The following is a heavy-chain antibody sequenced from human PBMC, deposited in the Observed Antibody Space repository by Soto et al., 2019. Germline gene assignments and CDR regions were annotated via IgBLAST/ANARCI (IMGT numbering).Heavy chain of an antibody. Sequence: QVQLQESGPGLVKPSGTLSLTCAVSGGSISSSNWWSWVRQPPGKGLEWIGEIYHSGSTNYNPSLMRRVTISVEKSKNQVSLKLSYVTAADTAVYYCASDYMVRGVMRWFDPWGQGALVTVSS. CDR1: GGSISSSNW. V-gene: IGHV4-4*02. CDR3: ASDYMVRGVMRWFDP. CDR2: IYHSGST. J-gene: IGHJ5*02. D-gene: IGHD3-10*01.